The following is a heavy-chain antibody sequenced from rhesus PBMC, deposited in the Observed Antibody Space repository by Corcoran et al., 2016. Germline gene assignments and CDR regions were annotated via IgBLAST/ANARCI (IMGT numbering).Heavy chain of an antibody. CDR3: ARDLTSGSYYFDY. V-gene: IGHV4-169*02. CDR1: GGSISSSY. D-gene: IGHD3-16*01. CDR2: IYGSGSST. J-gene: IGHJ4*01. Sequence: QLQLQESGPGLVKPSETLSVTCAVSGGSISSSYWSWIRQAPGKGLEWIGYIYGSGSSTNYNPSLKSRVTLSVDTSKNQFSLKLSSVTAADTAVYYCARDLTSGSYYFDYWGQGVLVTVSS.